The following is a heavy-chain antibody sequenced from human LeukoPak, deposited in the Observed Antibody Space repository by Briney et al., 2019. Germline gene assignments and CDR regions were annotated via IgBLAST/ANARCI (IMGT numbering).Heavy chain of an antibody. D-gene: IGHD6-13*01. CDR2: VYYSGST. CDR1: GGSVSGYY. CDR3: ARARIAAYYYYYGMDV. J-gene: IGHJ6*02. Sequence: SETLSLTCVVSGGSVSGYYWGWIRQPPGRGLEWIGYVYYSGSTNYNPSFKSRITISVDTSRNQFSLQLSSVTAADTAVYYCARARIAAYYYYYGMDVWGQGTTVTVSS. V-gene: IGHV4-59*02.